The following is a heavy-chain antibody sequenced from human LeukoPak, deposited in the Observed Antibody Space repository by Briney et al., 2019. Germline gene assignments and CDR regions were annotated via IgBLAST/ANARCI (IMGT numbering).Heavy chain of an antibody. Sequence: SETLSLTCTVSGASISSGDYYWSWIRQPPGKGLEWIGYIYYSGSTYYNPSLKSRVTISVDTSKNQFSLKLSSVTAADTAVYYCARVLPYDFWSGPSPYYFDYWGQGTLVTVSS. V-gene: IGHV4-30-4*08. CDR3: ARVLPYDFWSGPSPYYFDY. CDR1: GASISSGDYY. D-gene: IGHD3-3*01. J-gene: IGHJ4*02. CDR2: IYYSGST.